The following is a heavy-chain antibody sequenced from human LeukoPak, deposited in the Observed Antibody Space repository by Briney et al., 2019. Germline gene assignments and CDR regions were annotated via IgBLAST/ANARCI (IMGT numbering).Heavy chain of an antibody. J-gene: IGHJ5*02. Sequence: ASVKVSCKASGYTFTSYGISWVRQAPGQRLEWMGWINAGNGNTKYSQKFQGRVTITRDTSASTAYMEPSSLRSEDTAVYYCARSSKYDYVWGRPYNWFDPWGQGTLVTVSS. D-gene: IGHD3-16*01. CDR1: GYTFTSYG. V-gene: IGHV1-3*01. CDR2: INAGNGNT. CDR3: ARSSKYDYVWGRPYNWFDP.